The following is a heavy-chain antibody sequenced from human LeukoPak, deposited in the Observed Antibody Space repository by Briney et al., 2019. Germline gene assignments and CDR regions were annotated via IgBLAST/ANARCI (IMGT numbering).Heavy chain of an antibody. CDR2: IYYSGST. Sequence: SETLSLTCTVSGGSISSTSYYWGWIRQPPGKGLEWIGSIYYSGSTYYNPSLKSRVTISVDTSGNQFSLKLTSVTAADTAIYYCAATTKRDYGDTNLDYWGQGTLVTVSS. CDR3: AATTKRDYGDTNLDY. V-gene: IGHV4-39*07. D-gene: IGHD4/OR15-4a*01. J-gene: IGHJ4*02. CDR1: GGSISSTSYY.